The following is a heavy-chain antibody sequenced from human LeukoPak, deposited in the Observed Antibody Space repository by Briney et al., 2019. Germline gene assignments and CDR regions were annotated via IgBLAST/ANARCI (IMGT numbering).Heavy chain of an antibody. D-gene: IGHD2-15*01. CDR1: GYTFTDYY. J-gene: IGHJ3*02. V-gene: IGHV1-69-2*01. CDR3: ATDRIPLVVATGAFHI. Sequence: ASVTVSCKPSGYTFTDYYMHWVQQAPGKGPEWMGRVDPEDGQTIYAGKLQGRVTIKADTSTDTVYMELRSLRSEDTAVYYCATDRIPLVVATGAFHIWGQGTMVTVSS. CDR2: VDPEDGQT.